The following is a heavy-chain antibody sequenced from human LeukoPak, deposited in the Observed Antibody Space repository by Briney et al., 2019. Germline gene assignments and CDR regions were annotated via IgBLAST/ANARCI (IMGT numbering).Heavy chain of an antibody. J-gene: IGHJ4*02. Sequence: GGSLRLSCAASGFTFSAYSMNWVRQAPGKGLEWVSSISYSSTYIYYADSVKGRFTISRDNAKNSLYLQMNSLRTEDTALYYCTKDMRYCSRSSCRFPDSWGQGTLVTVSS. D-gene: IGHD2-2*01. CDR1: GFTFSAYS. CDR3: TKDMRYCSRSSCRFPDS. V-gene: IGHV3-21*04. CDR2: ISYSSTYI.